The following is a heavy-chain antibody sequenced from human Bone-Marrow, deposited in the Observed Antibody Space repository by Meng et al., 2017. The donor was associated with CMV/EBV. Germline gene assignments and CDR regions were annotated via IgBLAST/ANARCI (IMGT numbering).Heavy chain of an antibody. Sequence: GGSLRLSCAASGFTFSSYSMNWVRQAPGKGLEWVSSISSSSSYIYYADSVKGRFTISRDNAKNSLYLQMNSLRAEDTAVYYCARGPYCSSTSCYTPYFDYWGQGTRVTVYS. CDR3: ARGPYCSSTSCYTPYFDY. J-gene: IGHJ4*02. V-gene: IGHV3-21*01. CDR1: GFTFSSYS. CDR2: ISSSSSYI. D-gene: IGHD2-2*02.